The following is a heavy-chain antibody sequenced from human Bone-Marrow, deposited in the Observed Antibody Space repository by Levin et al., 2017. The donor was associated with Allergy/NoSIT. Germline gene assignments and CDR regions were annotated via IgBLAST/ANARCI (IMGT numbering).Heavy chain of an antibody. Sequence: SQTLSLTCAVYGGSFSGYYWSWIRQPPGKGLEWIGEINHSGSTNYNPSLKSRVTISVDTSKNQFSLKLSSVTAADTAVYYCARDGYGDYDYWGQGTLVTVSS. CDR3: ARDGYGDYDY. V-gene: IGHV4-34*01. CDR2: INHSGST. D-gene: IGHD4-17*01. J-gene: IGHJ4*02. CDR1: GGSFSGYY.